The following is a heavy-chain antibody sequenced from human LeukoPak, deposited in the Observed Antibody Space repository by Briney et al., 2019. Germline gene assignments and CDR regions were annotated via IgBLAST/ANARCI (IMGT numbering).Heavy chain of an antibody. CDR1: GYTFTDYA. D-gene: IGHD1-26*01. CDR2: ISPENGNT. V-gene: IGHV1-18*01. Sequence: GASVTVSCKASGYTFTDYALNWVRQAPGQGLEWVGWISPENGNTNYAQKFQGRVSMTTDTSTDTAYMELRSLNSDDTAVYYCARDGLGRASTPRYWGQGTLVTVSS. J-gene: IGHJ4*02. CDR3: ARDGLGRASTPRY.